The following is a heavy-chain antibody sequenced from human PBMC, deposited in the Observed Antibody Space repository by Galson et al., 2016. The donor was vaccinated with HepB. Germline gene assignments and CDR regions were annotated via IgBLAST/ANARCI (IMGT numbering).Heavy chain of an antibody. CDR3: ERDHSRWLQCRDRLDY. Sequence: SVKVSCKASGYIFTTYAIHWVRQAPGQRLEWMGWINSGNGNTSYSQRFQDRVTITRETSARTVYMELSGLRSEDTAVYFCERDHSRWLQCRDRLDYWGQGTLVTVSS. J-gene: IGHJ4*02. CDR1: GYIFTTYA. V-gene: IGHV1-3*01. D-gene: IGHD5-24*01. CDR2: INSGNGNT.